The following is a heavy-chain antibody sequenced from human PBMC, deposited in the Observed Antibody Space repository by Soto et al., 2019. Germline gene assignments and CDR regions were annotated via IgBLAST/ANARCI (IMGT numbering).Heavy chain of an antibody. Sequence: PLETRSLTCTVSGGSISSGGYYWSWIRQHPGKGLEWIGYIYYSGSTYYNPSLKSRVTISVDTSKNQFSLKLSSVTAADTAVYYCERDFGGNWYVDLWGRGTLVTVAS. CDR1: GGSISSGGYY. V-gene: IGHV4-31*03. CDR3: ERDFGGNWYVDL. J-gene: IGHJ2*01. CDR2: IYYSGST. D-gene: IGHD2-15*01.